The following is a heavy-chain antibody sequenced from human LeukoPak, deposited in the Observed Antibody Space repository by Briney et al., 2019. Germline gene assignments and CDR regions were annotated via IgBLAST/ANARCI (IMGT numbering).Heavy chain of an antibody. V-gene: IGHV3-33*03. D-gene: IGHD2-15*01. J-gene: IGHJ4*02. CDR3: ATDGPPEEVVSATFDY. Sequence: PGGSLRLSCAASGLTFRTYGMHWVRQAPGKGLEWVAAIFHDGITKKYADSVKGRFTISRDNSKNTLYLQMNSLSAEDTAVYYCATDGPPEEVVSATFDYWGQGTLVTVSS. CDR1: GLTFRTYG. CDR2: IFHDGITK.